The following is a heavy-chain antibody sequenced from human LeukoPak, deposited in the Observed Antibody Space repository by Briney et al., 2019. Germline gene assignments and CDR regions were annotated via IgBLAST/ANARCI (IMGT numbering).Heavy chain of an antibody. CDR1: SITFTKAW. Sequence: GGSLRLSCAASSITFTKAWMNWVRQAPGKGLEWVASIVSETVGERTDYAASVKGRFTISRDDSKSTLFLQMSSLKIEDTAVYYCATSITTPGAFDIWGQGVLVTVSS. J-gene: IGHJ4*02. CDR3: ATSITTPGAFDI. D-gene: IGHD1-1*01. V-gene: IGHV3-15*07. CDR2: IVSETVGERT.